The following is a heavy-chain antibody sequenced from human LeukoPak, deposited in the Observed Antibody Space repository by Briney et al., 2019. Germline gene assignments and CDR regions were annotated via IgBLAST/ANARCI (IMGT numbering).Heavy chain of an antibody. CDR1: GFTFSSYG. J-gene: IGHJ6*02. CDR3: AKDSSPYYYYGMDV. D-gene: IGHD6-6*01. Sequence: GGSLRLSCAASGFTFSSYGMHWVRQAPGKGLEWVAVISYDGSNKYYADSVKGRFTISRDNSKNTLYLQMNSLRAEDTAVYYCAKDSSPYYYYGMDVWGQGTTVTVSS. V-gene: IGHV3-30*18. CDR2: ISYDGSNK.